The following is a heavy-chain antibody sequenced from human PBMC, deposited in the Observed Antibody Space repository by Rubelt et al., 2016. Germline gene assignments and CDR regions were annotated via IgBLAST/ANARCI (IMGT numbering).Heavy chain of an antibody. CDR3: ARERAEIQLWLPGDYYYYYGMDV. D-gene: IGHD5-18*01. J-gene: IGHJ6*02. CDR2: T. Sequence: TYYADSVKGRFTISRDNSKNTLYLQMNSLRAEDTAVYYCARERAEIQLWLPGDYYYYYGMDVWGQGTTVTVSS. V-gene: IGHV3-66*03.